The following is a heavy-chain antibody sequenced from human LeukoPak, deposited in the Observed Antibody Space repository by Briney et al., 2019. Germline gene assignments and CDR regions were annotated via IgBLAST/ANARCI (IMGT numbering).Heavy chain of an antibody. CDR1: GGSISSYY. D-gene: IGHD1-20*01. CDR2: IYTSGST. Sequence: PSETLSLTCTVSGGSISSYYWSWIRQPAGKGLEWIGRIYTSGSTNYNPSLKSRVTISVDTSKNQFSLKLSSVTAADTAVYYCAGLSAKGITGTIDYWGQGTLVTVSS. V-gene: IGHV4-4*07. CDR3: AGLSAKGITGTIDY. J-gene: IGHJ4*02.